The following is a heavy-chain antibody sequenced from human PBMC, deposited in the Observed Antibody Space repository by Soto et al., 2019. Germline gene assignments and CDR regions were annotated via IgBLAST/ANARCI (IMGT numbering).Heavy chain of an antibody. V-gene: IGHV3-30-3*01. CDR1: GFTFSSYA. CDR2: ISYDGSNK. CDR3: ARGQDMIVVDNAFDI. J-gene: IGHJ3*02. Sequence: PGGSLRLSCAASGFTFSSYAMHWVRQAPGKGLEWVAVISYDGSNKYYADSVKGRFTISRDNSKNTLYLQMNSLRAEDTAVYYCARGQDMIVVDNAFDIWGQGTMVTVSS. D-gene: IGHD3-22*01.